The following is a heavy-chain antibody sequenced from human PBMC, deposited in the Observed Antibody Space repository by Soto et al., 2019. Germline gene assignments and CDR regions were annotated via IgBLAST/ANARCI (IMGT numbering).Heavy chain of an antibody. J-gene: IGHJ6*02. CDR3: AHRIPTPFYHYGMDV. V-gene: IGHV2-5*02. CDR1: GFSLSTSGVG. CDR2: IYWDDDK. D-gene: IGHD2-21*01. Sequence: QITLKESGPTLVKPTQTLTLTCTFSGFSLSTSGVGVGWIRQPPGKALEWLALIYWDDDKPYSPSLKSRLSIXXDXSXXQVVLTQTNMNPLDTATYYCAHRIPTPFYHYGMDVWGQGTTVTVSS.